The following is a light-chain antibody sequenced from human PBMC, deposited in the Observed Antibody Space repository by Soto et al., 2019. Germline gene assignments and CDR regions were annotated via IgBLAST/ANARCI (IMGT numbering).Light chain of an antibody. CDR3: QQYNSLPST. V-gene: IGKV3-11*01. CDR2: DVS. Sequence: GTLPISTAKSASLSCRASQNISNYLVWYQQKPGQAPRLLIYDVSNRATGIPSRFSGSGSGTEFTLTISSLQTEDFAIYYCQQYNSLPSTFGQGTKVDIK. CDR1: QNISNY. J-gene: IGKJ1*01.